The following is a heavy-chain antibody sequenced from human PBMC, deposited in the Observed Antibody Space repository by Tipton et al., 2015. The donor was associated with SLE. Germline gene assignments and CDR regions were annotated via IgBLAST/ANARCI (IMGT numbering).Heavy chain of an antibody. CDR2: IYYSGST. J-gene: IGHJ6*02. V-gene: IGHV4-59*11. Sequence: LRLSCTVSGGSISSHYWSWIRQPPGKGLEWIGYIYYSGSTNYNPSLKSRVAISVDTSKNQFSLKLSSVTAADTAVYYCARDSSGWLYYYYGMDVWGQGTTVTVSS. CDR1: GGSISSHY. CDR3: ARDSSGWLYYYYGMDV. D-gene: IGHD6-19*01.